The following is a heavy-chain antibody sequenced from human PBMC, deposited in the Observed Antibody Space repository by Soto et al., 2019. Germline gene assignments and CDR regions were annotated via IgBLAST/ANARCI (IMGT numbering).Heavy chain of an antibody. CDR1: GGTFSSHG. CDR3: ARDFYPLAYYFDY. Sequence: ASVKVSCKASGGTFSSHGISWVRQAPGQGLEWMGWISGNDGKTKYARKFQGRVTMTTDTSTSTAYMEMNSLRHDDTAVYYCARDFYPLAYYFDYWGQGTLVTVSS. V-gene: IGHV1-18*01. CDR2: ISGNDGKT. J-gene: IGHJ4*02.